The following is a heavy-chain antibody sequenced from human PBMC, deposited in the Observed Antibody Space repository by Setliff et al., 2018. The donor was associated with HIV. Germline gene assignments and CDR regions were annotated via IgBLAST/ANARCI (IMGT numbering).Heavy chain of an antibody. D-gene: IGHD6-6*01. CDR3: ARDFYSSTSGAVPD. J-gene: IGHJ6*02. V-gene: IGHV3-21*01. CDR2: ISGGGKSI. Sequence: GGSLRLSCAASGFTFSSYTMHWVRQAPGKGLEWVASISGGGKSIYYADSVKGRFTISRDNSKNTLYLQMNNLRVEDTAVYYCARDFYSSTSGAVPDWGQGTAVTVSS. CDR1: GFTFSSYT.